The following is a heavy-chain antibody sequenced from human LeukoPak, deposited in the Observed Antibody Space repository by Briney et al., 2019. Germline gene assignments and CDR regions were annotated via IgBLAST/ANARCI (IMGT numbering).Heavy chain of an antibody. J-gene: IGHJ4*02. Sequence: SETLSLTCTVSSGSISSYYWSWIRHPPRKGLEWIGYIYYSGSTNYNPSLKSRVTISVDTSKNQFSLKLSSVTAADTAVYYCARGNGGNSGDPSVEIDYWGQGTLVTVSS. CDR1: SGSISSYY. CDR3: ARGNGGNSGDPSVEIDY. CDR2: IYYSGST. V-gene: IGHV4-59*01. D-gene: IGHD4-23*01.